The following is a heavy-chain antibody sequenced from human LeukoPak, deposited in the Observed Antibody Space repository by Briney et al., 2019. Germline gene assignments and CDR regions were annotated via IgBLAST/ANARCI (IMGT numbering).Heavy chain of an antibody. J-gene: IGHJ4*02. CDR2: VWSDGTTK. Sequence: GGSLRLSCAASGFTFSNYGMHWVRQAPGKGLEWVAVVWSDGTTKNYADSVKGRFTISRDNSKNTLYMQMNSLRDGDTAVYYCVKESTSSGYYYAPDYWGQGTLVTVS. D-gene: IGHD3-22*01. CDR1: GFTFSNYG. V-gene: IGHV3-33*06. CDR3: VKESTSSGYYYAPDY.